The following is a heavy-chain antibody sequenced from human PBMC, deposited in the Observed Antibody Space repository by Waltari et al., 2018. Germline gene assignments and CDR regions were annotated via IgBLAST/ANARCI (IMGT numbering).Heavy chain of an antibody. Sequence: VQLEQSGAEVKRPGASLKVSCEVSGYRFIHFNIDWLRQATGQGPEWMGVMNTNKGDALYAGRFQGRLTRSTNTSGNTAYLELRGLRSEDTAVYYWARVRSDSGGNSGTYERWGQGTRVFVSS. J-gene: IGHJ3*01. D-gene: IGHD3-22*01. CDR3: ARVRSDSGGNSGTYER. CDR2: MNTNKGDA. CDR1: GYRFIHFN. V-gene: IGHV1-8*03.